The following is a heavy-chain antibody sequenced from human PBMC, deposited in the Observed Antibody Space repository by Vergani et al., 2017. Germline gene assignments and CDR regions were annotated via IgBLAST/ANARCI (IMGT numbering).Heavy chain of an antibody. CDR1: GASINNDFSY. V-gene: IGHV4-61*02. D-gene: IGHD6-19*01. Sequence: QVQLQESGPGLVKPSQTLSLTCTVSGASINNDFSYWHWIRQPAGKGLEWIGRIYVSGITDYNSSLQSRVSMSVDTSKNQFSLTLTSVTAADTAVNYCARQRPGSGWSPGDFDDWGQGILVTVSS. J-gene: IGHJ4*02. CDR3: ARQRPGSGWSPGDFDD. CDR2: IYVSGIT.